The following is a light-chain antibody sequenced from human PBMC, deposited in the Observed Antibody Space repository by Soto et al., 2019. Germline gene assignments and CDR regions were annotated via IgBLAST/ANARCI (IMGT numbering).Light chain of an antibody. J-gene: IGKJ2*01. Sequence: IQMTQSRSSLSASVGDRVTITCQASQDISNYLNWYQQKPGKAPKLLIYDASNLETGVPSRFSGSGSGTDFTFTISSLQPEDIATYYCQQYDNLPYTFGQGTKVDIK. CDR2: DAS. CDR3: QQYDNLPYT. CDR1: QDISNY. V-gene: IGKV1-33*01.